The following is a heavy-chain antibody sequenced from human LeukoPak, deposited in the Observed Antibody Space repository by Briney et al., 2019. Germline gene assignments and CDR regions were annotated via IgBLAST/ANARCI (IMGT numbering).Heavy chain of an antibody. CDR1: GGSISSSSYY. CDR3: ARDSDNSGYYFDY. D-gene: IGHD3-22*01. V-gene: IGHV4-39*07. CDR2: IYYSGRT. Sequence: SETLSLTCTVSGGSISSSSYYWGWIRQPPRKGLEWIGSIYYSGRTYYNPSLKSRVTISVDTSKNQFSLKLSSVTAADTAVYYCARDSDNSGYYFDYWGQGTLVTVSS. J-gene: IGHJ4*02.